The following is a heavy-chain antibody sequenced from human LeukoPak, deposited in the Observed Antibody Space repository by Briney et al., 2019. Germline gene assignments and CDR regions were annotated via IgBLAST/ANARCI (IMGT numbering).Heavy chain of an antibody. Sequence: PGGSLRLSCAASGFTFSSYAMSWVRQAPGKGLEWASAISGSGGSTYYADSVKGRFTISRDNSKNTLYLQMNSLRAEDTAVYYCVRKKNTLLYYDSSGYPYYFDYWGQGTLVTVSS. CDR1: GFTFSSYA. J-gene: IGHJ4*02. V-gene: IGHV3-23*01. CDR3: VRKKNTLLYYDSSGYPYYFDY. D-gene: IGHD3-22*01. CDR2: ISGSGGST.